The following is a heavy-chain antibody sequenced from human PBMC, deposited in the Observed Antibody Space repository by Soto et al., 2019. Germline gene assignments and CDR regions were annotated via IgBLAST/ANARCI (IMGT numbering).Heavy chain of an antibody. D-gene: IGHD7-27*01. Sequence: PGGALRLSCAASGFTFSSYGMHWVRQAPGKGLEWVAVISYDGSNKYYADSVKGRFTISRDNSKNTLYLQMNSLRAEDTAVYYCAKDLGPKASLYYYGMDVWGQGTTVTVSS. J-gene: IGHJ6*02. CDR3: AKDLGPKASLYYYGMDV. CDR1: GFTFSSYG. CDR2: ISYDGSNK. V-gene: IGHV3-30*18.